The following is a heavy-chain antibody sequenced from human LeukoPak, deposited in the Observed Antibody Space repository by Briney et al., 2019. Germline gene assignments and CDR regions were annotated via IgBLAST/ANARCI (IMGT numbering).Heavy chain of an antibody. CDR1: GFTFSSYS. J-gene: IGHJ5*02. CDR3: ARGGYYDSSGYPPRPFDP. Sequence: GSLRLSCAASGFTFSSYSMNWVRQAPGKGLEWVSYISSSSSTIYYADSVKGRFTISRDNAKNSLYLQMNSLRAEDTAVYYCARGGYYDSSGYPPRPFDPWGQGTLVTVSS. D-gene: IGHD3-22*01. CDR2: ISSSSSTI. V-gene: IGHV3-48*01.